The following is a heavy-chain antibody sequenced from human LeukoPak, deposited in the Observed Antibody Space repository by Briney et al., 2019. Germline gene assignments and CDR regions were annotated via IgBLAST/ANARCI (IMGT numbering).Heavy chain of an antibody. CDR3: ARGLEVGATVGSAFDI. Sequence: PGGSLRLSCAASGFTFSSYSMNWVRQAPGKGLEWVSSISSSSSYIYYADSVKGRFTISRDNAKNSLYLQMNSLRAEDTAVYYCARGLEVGATVGSAFDIWGQGTMVTVSS. CDR2: ISSSSSYI. CDR1: GFTFSSYS. V-gene: IGHV3-21*01. D-gene: IGHD1-26*01. J-gene: IGHJ3*02.